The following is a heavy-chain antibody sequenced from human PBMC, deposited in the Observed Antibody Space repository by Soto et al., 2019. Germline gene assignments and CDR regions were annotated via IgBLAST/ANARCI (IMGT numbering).Heavy chain of an antibody. CDR2: ISGSGDSA. D-gene: IGHD2-2*02. V-gene: IGHV3-23*01. CDR1: GFTFIDYA. J-gene: IGHJ6*02. CDR3: AKANCSSDSCYTGYYGMDV. Sequence: GGSLRLSCAGSGFTFIDYAMTWVRQAPGQGLEWVAAISGSGDSAYYADAVSGRFSISRDNSKNTLFLQMNSLRGKDSALYFCAKANCSSDSCYTGYYGMDVWGQGTTVTVSS.